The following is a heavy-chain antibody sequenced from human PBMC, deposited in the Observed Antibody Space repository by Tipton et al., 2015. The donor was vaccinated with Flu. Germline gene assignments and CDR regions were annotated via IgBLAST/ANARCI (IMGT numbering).Heavy chain of an antibody. J-gene: IGHJ5*02. D-gene: IGHD3-10*01. V-gene: IGHV3-53*01. CDR1: GFTVTNNY. Sequence: SLRLSCAASGFTVTNNYVTWVRQAPGKGLEWVSVIYTNGRTKSADSVKDRFTTSRDIFKNTVYLQMNSLRVDDTAIYYCARDMGRGYGEWDPWGRGTLVTVA. CDR3: ARDMGRGYGEWDP. CDR2: IYTNGRT.